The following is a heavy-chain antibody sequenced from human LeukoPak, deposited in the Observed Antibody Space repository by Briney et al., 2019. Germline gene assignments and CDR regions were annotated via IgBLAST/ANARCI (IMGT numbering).Heavy chain of an antibody. CDR3: ARVDSSGWYPQIDY. V-gene: IGHV4-34*01. CDR1: GGSFSGYY. D-gene: IGHD6-19*01. J-gene: IGHJ4*02. CDR2: INHSGST. Sequence: PSETLSLTCAVYGGSFSGYYWSWIRQPPGKGLEWIGEINHSGSTNYNPSLKSRVTISVDTSKNQFSLKLSSVTAADTAVYYCARVDSSGWYPQIDYWGQGTLVTVSS.